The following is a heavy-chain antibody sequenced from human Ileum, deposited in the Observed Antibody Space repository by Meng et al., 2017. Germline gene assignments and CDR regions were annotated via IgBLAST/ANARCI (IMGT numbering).Heavy chain of an antibody. J-gene: IGHJ5*01. V-gene: IGHV3-33*08. CDR3: ARDRGVRWLDS. Sequence: GQRGESGGGLIQPGGSLRLSCAASGFTFSSYWMHWVRQAPGKALEWVAFIASDGRNKNYAESVKGRFTTSRDNSMNTLSLQMNSLRVDDTALYFCARDRGVRWLDSWGQGTLVTVSS. CDR1: GFTFSSYW. D-gene: IGHD3-3*01. CDR2: IASDGRNK.